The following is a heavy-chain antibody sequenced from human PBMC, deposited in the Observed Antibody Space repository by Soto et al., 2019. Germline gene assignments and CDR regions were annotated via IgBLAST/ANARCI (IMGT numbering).Heavy chain of an antibody. CDR1: GYTFTSYY. CDR3: ARDGVAAAGSTANWLDP. Sequence: ASVKVSCKASGYTFTSYYMPWVRQATGQGLEWMGIINPSGGSTSYAQKFQGRVTMTRDTSTSTVYMELSSLRSEDTAVYYCARDGVAAAGSTANWLDPCGQGTLVTVSS. D-gene: IGHD6-13*01. V-gene: IGHV1-46*01. J-gene: IGHJ5*02. CDR2: INPSGGST.